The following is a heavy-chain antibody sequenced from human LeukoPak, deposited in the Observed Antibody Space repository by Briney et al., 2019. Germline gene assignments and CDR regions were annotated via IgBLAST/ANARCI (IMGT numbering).Heavy chain of an antibody. CDR3: ARDLGYYDSSGYVAFDI. CDR2: IYYSGST. CDR1: GGSISSYY. J-gene: IGHJ3*02. V-gene: IGHV4-59*01. Sequence: SETLSLTCTVSGGSISSYYWSWIRQPPGKGLEWIGYIYYSGSTNYNPSLKSRVTISVGTSKNQFSLKLSSVTAADTAVYYCARDLGYYDSSGYVAFDIWGQGTMVTVSS. D-gene: IGHD3-22*01.